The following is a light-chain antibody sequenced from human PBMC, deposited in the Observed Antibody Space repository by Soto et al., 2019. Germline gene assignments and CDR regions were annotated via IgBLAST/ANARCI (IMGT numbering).Light chain of an antibody. CDR3: QHYFNCPYT. CDR1: QSVTSN. CDR2: GAS. V-gene: IGKV3-15*01. Sequence: EIVMTQSPATLYVSPGERATLSCRASQSVTSNLAWYQQKPGRAPRLLIYGASTRATGIPARFSGSGSGTEFTLTISNLQSEDFALYYCQHYFNCPYTFGQGTKLEIK. J-gene: IGKJ2*01.